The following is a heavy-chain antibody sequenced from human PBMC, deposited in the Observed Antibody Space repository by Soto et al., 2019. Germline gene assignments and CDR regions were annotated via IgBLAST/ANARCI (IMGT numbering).Heavy chain of an antibody. V-gene: IGHV4-34*01. Sequence: SGTLSVTYAVYGGSFSGYYWSWIREPPGKGLEWIGEINHSGSTNYNPSLKSRVTISVDTSKNQFSLKLSSVTAADTAVYYCARERVLLGFGEMSVDYYYDGMDVWCQGTTVT. J-gene: IGHJ6*02. CDR2: INHSGST. D-gene: IGHD3-10*01. CDR1: GGSFSGYY. CDR3: ARERVLLGFGEMSVDYYYDGMDV.